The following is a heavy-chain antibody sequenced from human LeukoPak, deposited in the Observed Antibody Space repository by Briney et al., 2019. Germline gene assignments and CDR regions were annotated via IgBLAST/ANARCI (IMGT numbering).Heavy chain of an antibody. D-gene: IGHD3-22*01. Sequence: SVKVSCKPSGGTFNSYAISWVRQAPGQGVEWMGGITAIFRTTNYAQKFQGRVTITADESMSTVYMELRSLRSEDTAVYYCARHSGYHSTMYLDYWGQGTLVPVSS. J-gene: IGHJ4*02. CDR2: ITAIFRTT. CDR3: ARHSGYHSTMYLDY. CDR1: GGTFNSYA. V-gene: IGHV1-69*13.